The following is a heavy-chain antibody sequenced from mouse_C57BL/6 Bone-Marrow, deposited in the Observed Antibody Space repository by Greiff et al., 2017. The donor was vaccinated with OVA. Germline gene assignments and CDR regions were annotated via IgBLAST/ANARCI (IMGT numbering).Heavy chain of an antibody. CDR1: GYTFTSYW. J-gene: IGHJ3*01. V-gene: IGHV1-74*01. D-gene: IGHD1-1*01. CDR2: IHPSDSAT. Sequence: QVQLKQSGADLVKPGASVKVSCKASGYTFTSYWMHWVKQRPGQGLEWIGRIHPSDSATNYNQKFKGKATLTVAKSSSTAYMQLSSLTSEDSAVYYCARGSYYYGRSPPWGQGTLVTVSA. CDR3: ARGSYYYGRSPP.